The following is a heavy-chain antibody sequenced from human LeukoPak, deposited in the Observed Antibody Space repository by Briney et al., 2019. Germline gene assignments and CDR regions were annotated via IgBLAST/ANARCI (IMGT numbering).Heavy chain of an antibody. CDR1: GFTFSNYA. CDR2: ISYDGSNK. D-gene: IGHD4-17*01. CDR3: ARGWSTVTTFDY. Sequence: PGGSLRLSCAASGFTFSNYAMHWVRQAPGKGLEWVAVISYDGSNKYYADSVKGRFTISRDNSKNTLYLQMNSLRAEDTAVYYCARGWSTVTTFDYWGQGTPVTVSS. J-gene: IGHJ4*02. V-gene: IGHV3-30-3*01.